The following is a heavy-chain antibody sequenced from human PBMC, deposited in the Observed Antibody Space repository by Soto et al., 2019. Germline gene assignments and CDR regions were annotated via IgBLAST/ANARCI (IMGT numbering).Heavy chain of an antibody. CDR3: ARTEVVTAIRYFQH. CDR2: INAGNGNT. Sequence: ASVKVSCKASGYTFTSYAMHWVRQAPGQRLEWMGWINAGNGNTEYSQKFQGRVTITRDTSASTAYMELSSLRSEDTAVYYCARTEVVTAIRYFQHWGQGTLVTVSS. V-gene: IGHV1-3*01. J-gene: IGHJ1*01. D-gene: IGHD2-21*02. CDR1: GYTFTSYA.